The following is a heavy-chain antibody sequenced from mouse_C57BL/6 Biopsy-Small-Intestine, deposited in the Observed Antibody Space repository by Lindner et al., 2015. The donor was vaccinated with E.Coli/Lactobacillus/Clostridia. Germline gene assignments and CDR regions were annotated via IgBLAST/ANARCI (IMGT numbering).Heavy chain of an antibody. CDR3: AFIETGDGDF. Sequence: SVKVSCKASGYNFRDYYLHWVRQAPGQGLEPMGWINPNNGGTHYQQKFEGRVIMTRDTRINTIYMELSSLRSDDTAIYYCAFIETGDGDFWGQGTLVTVSS. CDR1: GYNFRDYY. CDR2: INPNNGGT. J-gene: IGHJ4*01. D-gene: IGHD1-1*01. V-gene: IGHV1S29*02.